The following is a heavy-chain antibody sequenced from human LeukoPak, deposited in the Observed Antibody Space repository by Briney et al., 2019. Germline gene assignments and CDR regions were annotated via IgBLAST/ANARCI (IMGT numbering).Heavy chain of an antibody. D-gene: IGHD6-13*01. CDR2: IYSCGSYT. CDR1: GYSFTSYW. CDR3: ARHGSAAAGIPYFDY. V-gene: IGHV5-51*01. J-gene: IGHJ4*02. Sequence: GESPKTLCRGSGYSFTSYWIGRGRQRPGEGLEGVVTIYSCGSYTRFSASCEGQVTLSADKSISTAYLQWSSLKAADTAMYYCARHGSAAAGIPYFDYWGQGTLVTVSS.